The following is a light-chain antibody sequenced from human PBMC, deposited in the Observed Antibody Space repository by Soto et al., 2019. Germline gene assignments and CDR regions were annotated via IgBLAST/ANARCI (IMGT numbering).Light chain of an antibody. CDR1: QTVTTD. CDR2: GAS. J-gene: IGKJ3*01. Sequence: EIVMTQSPVTLSVSPGERATLSCSASQTVTTDLAWYQQKPGQAPRLVIHGASSRATDFPARFSGSGSGTEFTLTISSLESEDFAVYYCQHYSSWPRTFGPGTKVDIK. CDR3: QHYSSWPRT. V-gene: IGKV3-15*01.